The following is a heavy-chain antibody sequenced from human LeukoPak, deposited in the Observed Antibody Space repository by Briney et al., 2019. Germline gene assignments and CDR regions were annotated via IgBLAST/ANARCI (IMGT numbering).Heavy chain of an antibody. CDR2: IMPLFGTA. CDR3: ARDVHGDYGSGWFDP. D-gene: IGHD4-17*01. CDR1: GGTFNNSA. J-gene: IGHJ5*02. V-gene: IGHV1-69*05. Sequence: ASVKVSCKTSGGTFNNSAISWVRQAPGQGLEWLGGIMPLFGTAGYAQKFQGRVTITKDESTRTVYLELTSLTSDGTAVYYCARDVHGDYGSGWFDPWGQGTLVSVSS.